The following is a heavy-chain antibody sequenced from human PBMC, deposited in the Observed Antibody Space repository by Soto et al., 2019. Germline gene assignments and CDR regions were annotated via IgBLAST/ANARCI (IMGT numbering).Heavy chain of an antibody. CDR3: VKKSIGTVTNPVYWSFDL. Sequence: EVQLLESGGGLIQPGGSLRLSCTASGFTFINYAMNWVRQAPGKGLEWVSGTSGGGDVAFYSDSVKGRFAISRDNSKNALSLQMNSLIAEDTALYYCVKKSIGTVTNPVYWSFDLRGGGTLVTVAS. J-gene: IGHJ2*01. CDR1: GFTFINYA. V-gene: IGHV3-23*01. CDR2: TSGGGDVA. D-gene: IGHD4-17*01.